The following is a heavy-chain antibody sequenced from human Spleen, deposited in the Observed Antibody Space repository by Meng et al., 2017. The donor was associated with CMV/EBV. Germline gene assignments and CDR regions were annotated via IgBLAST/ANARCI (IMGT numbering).Heavy chain of an antibody. Sequence: GGSLRLSCTVSGFTLGDYAMSWVRQAPGKGLEWVGFIRSKAFGETTHYAASVKGRFTISRDDSKNIAYLQMNSLKTEDTAVYYCTRDDEDFSSTSCFLFDYWGQGTLVTVSS. J-gene: IGHJ4*02. V-gene: IGHV3-49*04. CDR3: TRDDEDFSSTSCFLFDY. CDR2: IRSKAFGETT. D-gene: IGHD2-2*01. CDR1: GFTLGDYA.